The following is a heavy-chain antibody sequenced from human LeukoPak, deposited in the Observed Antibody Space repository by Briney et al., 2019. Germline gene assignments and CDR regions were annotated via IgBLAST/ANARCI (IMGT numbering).Heavy chain of an antibody. D-gene: IGHD2-15*01. V-gene: IGHV3-64D*06. CDR3: AKQLGYCSDGSCYFPY. J-gene: IGHJ4*02. CDR2: ISSNGGST. CDR1: GFTFSSYA. Sequence: PGGSLGLSCSASGFTFSSYAMHWVRQAPGKGLEYVSAISSNGGSTYYADSVKGRFTISRDNSKNTLYLQMNSLRAEDTAVYYCAKQLGYCSDGSCYFPYWGQGTLVTVSS.